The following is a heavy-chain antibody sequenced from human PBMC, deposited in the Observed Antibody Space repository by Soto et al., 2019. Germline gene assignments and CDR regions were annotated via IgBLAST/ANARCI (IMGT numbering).Heavy chain of an antibody. Sequence: PGESLKISCQASGYTFTNFWIGWVRQMPGKGLEWMAIIYPSDSDIKYSPSFQGQVTISADRSLSTVYLQWNSLRASDTAIYYCVRRAGEQLVSPIENYFDFWGQGTLVTVSS. CDR2: IYPSDSDI. CDR1: GYTFTNFW. CDR3: VRRAGEQLVSPIENYFDF. J-gene: IGHJ4*02. V-gene: IGHV5-51*01. D-gene: IGHD6-13*01.